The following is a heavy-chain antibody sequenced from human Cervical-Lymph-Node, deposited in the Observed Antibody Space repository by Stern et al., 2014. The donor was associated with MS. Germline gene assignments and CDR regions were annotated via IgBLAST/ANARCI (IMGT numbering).Heavy chain of an antibody. V-gene: IGHV3-73*01. J-gene: IGHJ6*02. CDR1: GFTFSGSA. Sequence: EVQLVESGGGLVQPGGSLKLSCAASGFTFSGSAMHWVRPASGKGLEWVGRIRSKANSYATAYAASVKGRFTISRDDSKNTAYLQMNSLKTEDTAVYYCTRHPFLGGMDVWGQGTTVTVSS. CDR3: TRHPFLGGMDV. CDR2: IRSKANSYAT. D-gene: IGHD2/OR15-2a*01.